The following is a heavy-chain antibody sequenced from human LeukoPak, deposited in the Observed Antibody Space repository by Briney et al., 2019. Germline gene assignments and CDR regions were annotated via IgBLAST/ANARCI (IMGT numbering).Heavy chain of an antibody. D-gene: IGHD5-12*01. V-gene: IGHV3-21*04. CDR1: GFTFSTYN. Sequence: GGSLRLSCEASGFTFSTYNMNWVRQAPGKRLEWVSSITSTSSYVFYADSVKGRFTISRDNAKNSLYLQMNSLRAEDTAVYYCARAGNGYDSRYYFDYWGQGTLVTVSS. CDR3: ARAGNGYDSRYYFDY. CDR2: ITSTSSYV. J-gene: IGHJ4*02.